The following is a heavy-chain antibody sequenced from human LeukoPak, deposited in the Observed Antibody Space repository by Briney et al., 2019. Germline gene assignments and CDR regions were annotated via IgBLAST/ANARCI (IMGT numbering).Heavy chain of an antibody. CDR1: GFTFDDYG. J-gene: IGHJ3*02. V-gene: IGHV3-20*04. CDR3: ARGGIVVVPPDISHHDALDI. CDR2: INWNGGST. Sequence: GGSLRLSCAASGFTFDDYGMSWVRQAPGKGLEWVSGINWNGGSTGYADSVKGRFTISRDNAKNSLYLQMNSLRAEDTALYYCARGGIVVVPPDISHHDALDIWGQGTMVTVSS. D-gene: IGHD2-2*01.